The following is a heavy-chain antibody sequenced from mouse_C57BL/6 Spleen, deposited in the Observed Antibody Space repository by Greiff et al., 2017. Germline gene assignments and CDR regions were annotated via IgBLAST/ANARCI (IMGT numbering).Heavy chain of an antibody. CDR2: IDPEDGGT. D-gene: IGHD2-4*01. Sequence: VQLQQSGAELVKPGASVKLSCTASGFNIKDYYMHWVKQRTEQGLEWIGRIDPEDGGTTYAPTFPGKATITADTSSNTAYLQLSSLTSEDTAVYYCARSPYYDYDSWCADWGQGTVVTVSA. J-gene: IGHJ3*01. V-gene: IGHV14-2*01. CDR1: GFNIKDYY. CDR3: ARSPYYDYDSWCAD.